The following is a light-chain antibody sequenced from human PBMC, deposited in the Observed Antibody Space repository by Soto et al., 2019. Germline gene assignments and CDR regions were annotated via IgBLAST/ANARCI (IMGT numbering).Light chain of an antibody. J-gene: IGLJ3*02. CDR2: EVS. V-gene: IGLV2-8*01. Sequence: QSALTQPPSASGSPGQSVTISCTGTSSDVGAYKYVSWYQQYPDKAPKLMIYEVSKRPSGVPARFSGSKSGNTASLTVSGLQSEDEADYYCTSYVGSDTWVFGGGTQLTVL. CDR3: TSYVGSDTWV. CDR1: SSDVGAYKY.